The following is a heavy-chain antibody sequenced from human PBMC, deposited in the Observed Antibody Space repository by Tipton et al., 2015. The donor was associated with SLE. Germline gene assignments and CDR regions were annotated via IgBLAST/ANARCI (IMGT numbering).Heavy chain of an antibody. V-gene: IGHV4-59*11. CDR3: ARDSGSYYSDY. J-gene: IGHJ4*02. Sequence: TLSLTCTVSGGSISSHYCSWIRQPPGKGLEWIGYIYYSGSTNYNPSLKSRVTISVDTSKNQFSLKLSSVTAEDTAVYYCARDSGSYYSDYWGQGTLVTVSS. D-gene: IGHD1-26*01. CDR1: GGSISSHY. CDR2: IYYSGST.